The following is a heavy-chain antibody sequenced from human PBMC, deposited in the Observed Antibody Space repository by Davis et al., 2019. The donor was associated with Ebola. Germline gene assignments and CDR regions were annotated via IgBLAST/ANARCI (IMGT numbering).Heavy chain of an antibody. D-gene: IGHD3-16*01. J-gene: IGHJ4*02. CDR2: ISSNGGST. V-gene: IGHV3-64D*06. CDR1: GFTFSSYA. Sequence: SCSASGFTFSSYAMHWVRQAPGQGLEYVSAISSNGGSTYYADSVKGRFTISRDNSKNTLYLQMSSLRAEDTAVYYCVKVGKAQDLGGHLEERIPVDFDYWGQGTLVTVSS. CDR3: VKVGKAQDLGGHLEERIPVDFDY.